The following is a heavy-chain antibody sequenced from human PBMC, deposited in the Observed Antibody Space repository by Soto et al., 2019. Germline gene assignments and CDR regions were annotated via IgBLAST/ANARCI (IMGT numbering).Heavy chain of an antibody. CDR3: ERGGATSGYYYYGIDV. Sequence: EVQLVESGGGLVQPGGSLRLSCAASGFTFSSYWMSWVRQAPGKGLEWVANIKQDGSEKYYVDSVKGRFTISRDNAKNTLYLQMNSLRAKDTAVYYCERGGATSGYYYYGIDVWGQGTTVTVSS. CDR1: GFTFSSYW. D-gene: IGHD5-12*01. CDR2: IKQDGSEK. J-gene: IGHJ6*02. V-gene: IGHV3-7*04.